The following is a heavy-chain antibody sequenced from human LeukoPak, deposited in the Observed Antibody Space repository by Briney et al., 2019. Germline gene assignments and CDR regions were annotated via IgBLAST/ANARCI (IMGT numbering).Heavy chain of an antibody. V-gene: IGHV3-48*02. CDR3: ARDRYDNDGYYYPR. CDR1: RFTFSSFS. Sequence: PGGSLSLSCAASRFTFSSFSMSWVRQAPGKGLEWISYISTSSTTIYYADYVKGRVTISRDNAKNSLYLQMNSLRDENTPVYYCARDRYDNDGYYYPRWGQGTLVTVS. J-gene: IGHJ4*02. D-gene: IGHD3-22*01. CDR2: ISTSSTTI.